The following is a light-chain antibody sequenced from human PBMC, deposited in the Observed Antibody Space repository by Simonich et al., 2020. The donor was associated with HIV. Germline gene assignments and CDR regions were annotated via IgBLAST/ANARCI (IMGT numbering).Light chain of an antibody. Sequence: EIVMTQSPATLSVSPGERATLSCRASQSVSSNLAWYQQKPGQAPRLLIYGASTRATGIPARCSGSGSGTEFTLTISSLQSEDFATYYCQQYNSYSITFGPGTKVDIK. J-gene: IGKJ3*01. CDR3: QQYNSYSIT. CDR2: GAS. V-gene: IGKV3-15*01. CDR1: QSVSSN.